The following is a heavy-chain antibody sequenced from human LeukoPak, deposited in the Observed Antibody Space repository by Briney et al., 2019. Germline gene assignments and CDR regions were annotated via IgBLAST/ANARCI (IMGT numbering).Heavy chain of an antibody. V-gene: IGHV1-2*06. D-gene: IGHD3-3*01. Sequence: ASVKVSCKASGYTFTGYYMHWVRQAPGQGLEWMGRINPNSGGTNYAQKFQGRVTMTRDTSISTAYTELSRLRSDDTAVYYCARAGRSGNNWFDPWGQGTLVTVSS. CDR1: GYTFTGYY. CDR2: INPNSGGT. J-gene: IGHJ5*02. CDR3: ARAGRSGNNWFDP.